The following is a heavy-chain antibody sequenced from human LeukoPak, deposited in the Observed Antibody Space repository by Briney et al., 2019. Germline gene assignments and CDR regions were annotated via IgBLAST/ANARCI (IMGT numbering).Heavy chain of an antibody. D-gene: IGHD3-22*01. CDR2: IYYSGST. J-gene: IGHJ3*02. V-gene: IGHV4-59*08. CDR1: GGSISSYY. Sequence: SETLSLTCTVSGGSISSYYWSWIRQPPGKGLEWIGYIYYSGSTNYNPSLKSRVTISVDTSKNQFSLKLSSVTAADTAVYYCARHFHYYDSSGRKMGAFDIWGQGTMVTVSS. CDR3: ARHFHYYDSSGRKMGAFDI.